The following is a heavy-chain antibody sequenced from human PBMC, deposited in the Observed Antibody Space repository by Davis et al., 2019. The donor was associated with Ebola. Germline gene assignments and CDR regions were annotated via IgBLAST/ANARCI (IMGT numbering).Heavy chain of an antibody. Sequence: GGSLRLSCVASEITFKEYSVNWVRQAPGKGLEWVAIIPSDGRNRFYADAVKGRFTISRDNSKSTLYLQMNSLRPEDTASYYCAIDADFGEYGWFDPWGQGTLVIVSS. J-gene: IGHJ5*02. CDR3: AIDADFGEYGWFDP. CDR2: IPSDGRNR. CDR1: EITFKEYS. V-gene: IGHV3-30*16. D-gene: IGHD4/OR15-4a*01.